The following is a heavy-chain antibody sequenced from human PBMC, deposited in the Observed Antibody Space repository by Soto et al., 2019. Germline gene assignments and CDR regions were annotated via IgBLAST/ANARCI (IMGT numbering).Heavy chain of an antibody. CDR2: TYYSGST. Sequence: PSETLSLTCTVSGGSISSGDYYWSWIGHPPGKGLEWIGYTYYSGSTYYNPSLKSRVTISVDTSKNQFSLKLSSVTAADTAVYYCARVIDLAVTISRWFDPWGQGTLVTVSS. J-gene: IGHJ5*02. CDR3: ARVIDLAVTISRWFDP. D-gene: IGHD4-17*01. CDR1: GGSISSGDYY. V-gene: IGHV4-30-4*08.